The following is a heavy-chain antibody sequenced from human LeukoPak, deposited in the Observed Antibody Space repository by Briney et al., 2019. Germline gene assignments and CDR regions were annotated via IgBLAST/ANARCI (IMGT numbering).Heavy chain of an antibody. Sequence: GGSLRLSCAASGFSFSTHSMNWVRQAPGRGLEFVSLISTGGTTNYADSVKGRFTVSRDKSRNTLYLQMNSLRAEDTAVYFCARVASDSSGWYHFDYWGQGALVTVSS. CDR1: GFSFSTHS. J-gene: IGHJ4*02. CDR2: ISTGGTT. D-gene: IGHD6-19*01. CDR3: ARVASDSSGWYHFDY. V-gene: IGHV3-53*01.